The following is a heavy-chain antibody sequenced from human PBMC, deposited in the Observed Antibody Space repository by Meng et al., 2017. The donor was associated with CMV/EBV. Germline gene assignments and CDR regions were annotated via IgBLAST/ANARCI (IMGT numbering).Heavy chain of an antibody. Sequence: ASVKVSCKVSGYTLTELSMHWVRQAPGKGLEWMGGFDPEDGETIYAQKFQGRVTMTEDTSTDTAYMELSSLRSEDTAVYYCATVLSCGSGSYGWFDPWGQGTLVTVSS. D-gene: IGHD3-10*01. CDR2: FDPEDGET. CDR1: GYTLTELS. J-gene: IGHJ5*02. V-gene: IGHV1-24*01. CDR3: ATVLSCGSGSYGWFDP.